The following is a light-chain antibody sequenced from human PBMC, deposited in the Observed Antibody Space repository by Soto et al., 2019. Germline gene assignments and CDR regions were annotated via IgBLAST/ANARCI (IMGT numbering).Light chain of an antibody. J-gene: IGKJ1*01. Sequence: EIVMTQSPATLSVSPGERATLSCRASQSVSSNLAWYQQKPGQAPRLLICGASTRATGIPARFSGSGSGTELTLTISSLQSADFAVSYGQQYDSWPPWTFGQGTKVEIK. CDR1: QSVSSN. V-gene: IGKV3-15*01. CDR3: QQYDSWPPWT. CDR2: GAS.